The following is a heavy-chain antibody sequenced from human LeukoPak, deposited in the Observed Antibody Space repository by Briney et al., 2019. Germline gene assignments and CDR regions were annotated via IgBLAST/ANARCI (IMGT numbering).Heavy chain of an antibody. CDR3: PHSNLREGGCYIESCGYYGDGFDI. V-gene: IGHV2-5*02. J-gene: IGHJ3*02. CDR1: GFSLSTRCVG. D-gene: IGHD3-22*01. CDR2: LIWDDDN. Sequence: CGPTLANPTQTLTLTFTFSGFSLSTRCVGVGWVRQPPGKALEWHALLIWDDDNRHRPSLRSRRTITKDTSKDQVVLTMTNIGPENTATYYCPHSNLREGGCYIESCGYYGDGFDIWGQGTMVTVSS.